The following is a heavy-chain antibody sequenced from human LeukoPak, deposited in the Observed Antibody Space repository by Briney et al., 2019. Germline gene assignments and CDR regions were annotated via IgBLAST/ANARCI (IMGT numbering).Heavy chain of an antibody. CDR3: ATGVEKYQLLLPPFDY. J-gene: IGHJ4*02. V-gene: IGHV1-24*01. Sequence: ASVKVSCKVSGYTLTELSMHWVRQAPGKGLEWMGGFDPEDGETTYAQKFQGRVTMTEDTSTDTAYMELSSLRSEDTAVYYCATGVEKYQLLLPPFDYWGQGTLVTVSS. CDR2: FDPEDGET. CDR1: GYTLTELS. D-gene: IGHD2-2*01.